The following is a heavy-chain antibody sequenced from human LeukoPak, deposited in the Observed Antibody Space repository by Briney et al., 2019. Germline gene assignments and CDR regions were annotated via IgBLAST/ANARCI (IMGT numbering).Heavy chain of an antibody. V-gene: IGHV3-33*08. J-gene: IGHJ6*02. CDR3: ARNLKHYYYYGMDV. CDR1: GFTFSSYW. Sequence: GGSLRLSCAVSGFTFSSYWMNWARQAPGKGLEWVAVIWYGGSNKYYADSVKGRFTISRDNSKNTLYLQMNSLRAEDTAVYYCARNLKHYYYYGMDVWGQGTTVTVSS. CDR2: IWYGGSNK.